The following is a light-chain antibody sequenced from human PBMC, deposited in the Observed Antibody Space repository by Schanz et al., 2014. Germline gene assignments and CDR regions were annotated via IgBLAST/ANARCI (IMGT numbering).Light chain of an antibody. CDR2: GNS. CDR3: SSYTPSTTLVV. CDR1: SPNIGINA. V-gene: IGLV1-44*01. J-gene: IGLJ3*02. Sequence: QSVLTQPPSASGTPGQRVTISCSGGSPNIGINAVNWYQHFPGTAPKLLIYGNSNRPSGVSNRFSGSKSGNTASLTISGLQPEDEADYYCSSYTPSTTLVVFGGGTKLTVL.